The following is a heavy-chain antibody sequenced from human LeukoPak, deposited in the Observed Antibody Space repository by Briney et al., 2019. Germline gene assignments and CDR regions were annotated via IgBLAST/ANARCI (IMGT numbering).Heavy chain of an antibody. CDR1: GDSISSGDYY. D-gene: IGHD3-3*01. CDR3: ARVTIFGVVIIDY. V-gene: IGHV4-61*02. J-gene: IGHJ4*02. CDR2: ISSSGST. Sequence: PSQTLSLTCTVSGDSISSGDYYWSWIRQPAGKGLEWIGRISSSGSTNYNPSLKSRVTISVDTSKKQFSLKLSSVTAADTAVYYCARVTIFGVVIIDYWGQGTLVTVSS.